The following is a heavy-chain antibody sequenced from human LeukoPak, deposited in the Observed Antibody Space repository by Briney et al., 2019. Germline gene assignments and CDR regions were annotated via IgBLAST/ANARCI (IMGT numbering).Heavy chain of an antibody. Sequence: SETLSLTCTVSYGSIRSYYWSWIRQTPGKGLEWIGYVYYTGSTSYNPSLESRVTISVDTSKTQFSLKLSSVTAADTAVYYCAREGYYGDFAWNWFDPWGQGTLVTVPS. CDR1: YGSIRSYY. D-gene: IGHD4-17*01. J-gene: IGHJ5*02. CDR3: AREGYYGDFAWNWFDP. V-gene: IGHV4-59*01. CDR2: VYYTGST.